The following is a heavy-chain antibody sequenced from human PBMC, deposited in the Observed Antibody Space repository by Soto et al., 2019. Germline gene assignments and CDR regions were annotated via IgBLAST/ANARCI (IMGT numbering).Heavy chain of an antibody. V-gene: IGHV4-34*01. J-gene: IGHJ6*02. CDR3: ARGRRGYGYGMDV. D-gene: IGHD5-18*01. CDR1: GGSFSGYY. Sequence: SETLSLTCAVYGGSFSGYYWSWIRQPPGEGLEWIGEINHSGSTNYNPSLKSRVTISVDTSKNQFSLKLSSVTAADTAVYYCARGRRGYGYGMDVWGQGTTVTVSS. CDR2: INHSGST.